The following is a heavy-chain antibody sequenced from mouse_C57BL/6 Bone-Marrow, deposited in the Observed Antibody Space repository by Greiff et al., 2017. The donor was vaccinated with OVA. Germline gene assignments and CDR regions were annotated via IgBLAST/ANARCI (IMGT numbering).Heavy chain of an antibody. J-gene: IGHJ1*03. CDR2: IYPGSGST. V-gene: IGHV1-55*01. CDR1: GYTFTSYW. CDR3: AIWGFITTGPSG. D-gene: IGHD1-1*01. Sequence: QVQLQQPGAELVKPGASVTMSCKASGYTFTSYWITWVKQRPGQGLEWIGDIYPGSGSTNYNEKLKSKATLTVDTSSSTAYLQLSSLTSEDSAFYCCAIWGFITTGPSGWGTGTTVTVSS.